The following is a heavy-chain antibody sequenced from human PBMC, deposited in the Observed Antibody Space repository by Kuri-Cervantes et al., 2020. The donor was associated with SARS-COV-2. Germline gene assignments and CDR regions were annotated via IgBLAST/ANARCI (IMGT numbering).Heavy chain of an antibody. V-gene: IGHV3-15*05. CDR3: ANNAHYYGSGTSVDYFDY. D-gene: IGHD3-10*01. Sequence: GESLKISCAASGFTFSNAWMSWVRQAPGKGLEWVGRIKSKTDGGTTDYAAPVKGRFTISRDDSKNTLYLQMNSLRAEDTAVYYCANNAHYYGSGTSVDYFDYWGQGTLVTVSS. CDR1: GFTFSNAW. J-gene: IGHJ4*02. CDR2: IKSKTDGGTT.